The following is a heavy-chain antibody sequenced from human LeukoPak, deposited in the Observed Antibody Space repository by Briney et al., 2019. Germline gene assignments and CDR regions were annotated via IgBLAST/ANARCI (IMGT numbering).Heavy chain of an antibody. CDR2: IYYSGST. CDR3: ARQSDYYDSSGQLD. D-gene: IGHD3-22*01. J-gene: IGHJ4*02. V-gene: IGHV4-39*01. CDR1: GGSISSSSYY. Sequence: SETLSLACTVSGGSISSSSYYWGWIRQPPGKGLEWIGSIYYSGSTYYNPSLKSRVTISVDTSKNQSSLKLSSVTAADTAVYYCARQSDYYDSSGQLDWGQGTLVTVSS.